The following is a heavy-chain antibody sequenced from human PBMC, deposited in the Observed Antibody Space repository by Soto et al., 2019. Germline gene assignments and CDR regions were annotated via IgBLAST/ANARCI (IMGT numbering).Heavy chain of an antibody. CDR2: TKNKAQRYTT. Sequence: EVQLVESGGGLVQPGGSLRPSCVVSGFTLSDHYIDWVRQAPGKGLEWVGRTKNKAQRYTTEYAASVKGRFTISRDDSENSVYLQMNSLKTEDTAVYYCVRWDSGNPENWGQGTLVTVSS. D-gene: IGHD1-26*01. CDR1: GFTLSDHY. CDR3: VRWDSGNPEN. V-gene: IGHV3-72*01. J-gene: IGHJ4*02.